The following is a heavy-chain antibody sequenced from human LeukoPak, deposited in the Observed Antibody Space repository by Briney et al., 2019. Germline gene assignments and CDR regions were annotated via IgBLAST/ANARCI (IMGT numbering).Heavy chain of an antibody. CDR2: INHSGST. D-gene: IGHD3-10*01. CDR3: ARYGGSGTYFFDY. CDR1: GGSFSGYY. J-gene: IGHJ4*02. Sequence: SETLSLTCAVYGGSFSGYYWSWIRQPPGKGLEWIGEINHSGSTNYNPSLKSRVTISIDRSKNQFSLKVNSVTAADTAVYYCARYGGSGTYFFDYWGQGTLVTVSS. V-gene: IGHV4-34*01.